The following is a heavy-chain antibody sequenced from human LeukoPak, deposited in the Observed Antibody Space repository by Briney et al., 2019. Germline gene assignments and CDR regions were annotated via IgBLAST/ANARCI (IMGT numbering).Heavy chain of an antibody. CDR3: ARDLGYGDYPHDY. CDR2: IKPNSGGT. J-gene: IGHJ4*02. V-gene: IGHV1-2*02. D-gene: IGHD4-17*01. CDR1: GYTFTGYY. Sequence: ASVQVSCKASGYTFTGYYMHWVRQAPGQGLEWMGWIKPNSGGTNYAQKFQGRVTMTRDTSISTAYMELSRLRSDDTAVYYCARDLGYGDYPHDYWGQGTLVTVSS.